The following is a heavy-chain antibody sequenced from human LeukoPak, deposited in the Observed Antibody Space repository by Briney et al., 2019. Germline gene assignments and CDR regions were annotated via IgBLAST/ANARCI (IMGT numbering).Heavy chain of an antibody. CDR3: ARVGHYYDSSGYYTFGF. J-gene: IGHJ4*02. D-gene: IGHD3-22*01. V-gene: IGHV1-2*02. CDR1: GYTFTDYY. CDR2: INPNSGGT. Sequence: ASVKVSCKASGYTFTDYYLHWVRQAPGQGLEWLGWINPNSGGTNNAQKFQGRVTMTRDTSISTAYMELSRLRSGDTAVYYCARVGHYYDSSGYYTFGFWGQGTLVTVSS.